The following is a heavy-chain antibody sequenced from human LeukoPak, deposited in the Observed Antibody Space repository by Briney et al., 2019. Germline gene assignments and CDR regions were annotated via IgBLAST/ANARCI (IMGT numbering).Heavy chain of an antibody. CDR1: GFTFGSYD. CDR2: IGTADDP. V-gene: IGHV3-13*05. J-gene: IGHJ4*02. Sequence: GGSLRLSCAASGFTFGSYDMHWVRQPAGKGLEWVSSIGTADDPYYADSVKGRFTVSRENAKRSFFLQMNSLRAGDTALYYCARGRSVVGATYDFWGQGILVSVSS. D-gene: IGHD1-26*01. CDR3: ARGRSVVGATYDF.